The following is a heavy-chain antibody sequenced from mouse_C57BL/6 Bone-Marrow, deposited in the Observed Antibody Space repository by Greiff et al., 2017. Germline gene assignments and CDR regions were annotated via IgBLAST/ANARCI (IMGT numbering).Heavy chain of an antibody. CDR2: IYPRSGNT. D-gene: IGHD1-1*01. Sequence: QVQLQQSGAALARPGASVKLSCKASGYTFTSYGISWVKQRTGQGLEWIGGIYPRSGNTYYTEKFKGMATLTADTSSSPAYLDLRSLTSEDSAVYFCAEITTNRDYWGQGTTLTVSS. J-gene: IGHJ2*01. V-gene: IGHV1-81*01. CDR3: AEITTNRDY. CDR1: GYTFTSYG.